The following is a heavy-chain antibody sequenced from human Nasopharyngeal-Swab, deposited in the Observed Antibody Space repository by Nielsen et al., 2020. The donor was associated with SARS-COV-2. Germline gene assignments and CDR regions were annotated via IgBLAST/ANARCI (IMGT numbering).Heavy chain of an antibody. V-gene: IGHV4-39*01. Sequence: PGKGLEWIGSIYYSGSTYYNPSLKSRVTISVDTSKNQFSLKLSSVTAADTAVYYCARWRIAAAGNNWFDPWGQGTLVTVPQ. CDR3: ARWRIAAAGNNWFDP. CDR2: IYYSGST. D-gene: IGHD6-13*01. J-gene: IGHJ5*02.